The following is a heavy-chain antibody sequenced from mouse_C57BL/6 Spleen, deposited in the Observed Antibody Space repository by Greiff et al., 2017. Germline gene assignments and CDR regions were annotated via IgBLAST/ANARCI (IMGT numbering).Heavy chain of an antibody. CDR1: GYTFTDYY. Sequence: VQLQQSGAELVRPGASVKLSCKASGYTFTDYYINWVKQRPGQGLEWIARIYPGSGNTYYNEKFKGKATLTAEKSSSTAYMQLSSLTSEDSAVYFCASLYYGYDWYFDVWGTGTTVTVSS. V-gene: IGHV1-76*01. CDR2: IYPGSGNT. CDR3: ASLYYGYDWYFDV. J-gene: IGHJ1*03. D-gene: IGHD2-2*01.